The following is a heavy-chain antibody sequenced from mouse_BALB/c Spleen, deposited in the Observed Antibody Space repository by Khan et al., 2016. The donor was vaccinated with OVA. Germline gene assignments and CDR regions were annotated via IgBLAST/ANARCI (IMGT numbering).Heavy chain of an antibody. CDR3: TRDGYSPWFAY. CDR1: GFNIKDYY. Sequence: VQLKESGAELVRPGALVNLSCKASGFNIKDYYMHWVKQRPEQGLEWIGWIDPENGTTIYDPKFQGKVSITSDTSSNTAYLQLSNLKSEDTAVYYCTRDGYSPWFAYWGQGTLVTVSA. CDR2: IDPENGTT. D-gene: IGHD2-3*01. J-gene: IGHJ3*01. V-gene: IGHV14-1*02.